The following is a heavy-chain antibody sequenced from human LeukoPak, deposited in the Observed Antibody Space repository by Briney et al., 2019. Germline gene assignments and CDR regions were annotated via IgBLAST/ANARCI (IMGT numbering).Heavy chain of an antibody. CDR3: ARRAGDRMAVAGTDY. V-gene: IGHV1-18*01. CDR1: GYTFTSYG. J-gene: IGHJ4*02. CDR2: ISAHNGNT. Sequence: ASVKVSCKASGYTFTSYGISWVRQAPGQGLEWMGWISAHNGNTNYAQKLQGRVTMTTDTSTSTAYMELRSLRSDDTAVYYCARRAGDRMAVAGTDYWGQGTLVTVSS. D-gene: IGHD6-19*01.